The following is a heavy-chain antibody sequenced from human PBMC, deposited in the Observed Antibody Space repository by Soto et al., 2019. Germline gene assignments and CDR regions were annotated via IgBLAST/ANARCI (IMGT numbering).Heavy chain of an antibody. V-gene: IGHV6-1*01. J-gene: IGHJ4*02. D-gene: IGHD6-13*01. CDR2: TYYRSKWYN. Sequence: PSHTESRTCDICWDKVSRNMAAWNWNKQSPSRGLEWLGRTYYRSKWYNDYAVSVKSRITINPDTSKNQFSLQLNSVTPEDTAVYYCARVVGSSWLDYWGQGTLVTVSS. CDR1: WDKVSRNMAA. CDR3: ARVVGSSWLDY.